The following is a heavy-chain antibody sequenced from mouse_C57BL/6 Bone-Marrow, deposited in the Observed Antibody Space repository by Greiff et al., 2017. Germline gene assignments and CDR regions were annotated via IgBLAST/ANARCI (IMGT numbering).Heavy chain of an antibody. J-gene: IGHJ2*01. D-gene: IGHD4-1*01. V-gene: IGHV1-82*01. CDR2: IYPGDGDT. CDR1: GYAFSSSW. CDR3: ARGNWYYFDD. Sequence: QVQLQQSGPELVKPGASVKISCKASGYAFSSSWMNWVKQRPGKGLEWIGRIYPGDGDTNYNGKFKGKATLTADKSSSTAYMQLSSLTSEDSAVYFCARGNWYYFDDWGQGTTLTVSS.